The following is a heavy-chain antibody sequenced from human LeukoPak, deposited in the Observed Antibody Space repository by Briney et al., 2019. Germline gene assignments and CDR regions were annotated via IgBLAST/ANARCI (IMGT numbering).Heavy chain of an antibody. CDR1: GGSISSGDYY. CDR3: ARGQNGSGSYYNPGPPDY. V-gene: IGHV4-30-4*01. D-gene: IGHD3-10*01. Sequence: PSETLSLTCTVSGGSISSGDYYWSWIRQPPGKGLEWIGYIYYSGSTYYNPSLKSRVTISVDTSKNQFSLKLSSVTAADTAVYYCARGQNGSGSYYNPGPPDYWGQGTLVTVSS. CDR2: IYYSGST. J-gene: IGHJ4*02.